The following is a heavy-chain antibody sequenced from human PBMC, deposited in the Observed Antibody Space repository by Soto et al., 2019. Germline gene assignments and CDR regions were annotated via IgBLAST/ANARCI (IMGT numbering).Heavy chain of an antibody. D-gene: IGHD3-9*01. J-gene: IGHJ3*01. CDR3: ARAGLTDWRKGGDAFDV. Sequence: SETLSLTCTVSSGSISSSNYYWGWIRQPPGKGLEWIGNIYYSGSTYNNPSLKSRVTISVDTSKNQFSLRLRSVTAADTAVYYCARAGLTDWRKGGDAFDVWGQGTKVTV. V-gene: IGHV4-39*01. CDR1: SGSISSSNYY. CDR2: IYYSGST.